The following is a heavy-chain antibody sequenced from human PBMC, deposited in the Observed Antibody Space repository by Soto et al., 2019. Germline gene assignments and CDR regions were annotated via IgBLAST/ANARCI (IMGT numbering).Heavy chain of an antibody. CDR2: IYSSGYT. J-gene: IGHJ4*02. Sequence: GGSLRLSCAASGFTVSSNYMSWVRQAPGKGLEWVSIIYSSGYTYYADSVKVRFTISRDNSKNTLYLQMNSLRAEDTAVYYCAKHVYDYFDYWGQGTLVTVSS. D-gene: IGHD4-17*01. V-gene: IGHV3-66*04. CDR1: GFTVSSNY. CDR3: AKHVYDYFDY.